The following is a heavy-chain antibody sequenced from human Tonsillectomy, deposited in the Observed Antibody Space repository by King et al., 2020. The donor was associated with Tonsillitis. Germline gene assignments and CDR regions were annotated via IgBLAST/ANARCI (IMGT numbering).Heavy chain of an antibody. CDR1: GYTFIGYY. CDR2: INPNSGGT. J-gene: IGHJ3*02. V-gene: IGHV1-2*02. Sequence: QLVQSGAEVKKPGASVKVSCKASGYTFIGYYMHWVRQAPGQGLEWMGWINPNSGGTNYAQKFQGRITMTRDTSISTAYMELSRLRSDDTAVHYCARASYYGSGSYSFRAFDIWGQGTMVPVSS. D-gene: IGHD3-10*01. CDR3: ARASYYGSGSYSFRAFDI.